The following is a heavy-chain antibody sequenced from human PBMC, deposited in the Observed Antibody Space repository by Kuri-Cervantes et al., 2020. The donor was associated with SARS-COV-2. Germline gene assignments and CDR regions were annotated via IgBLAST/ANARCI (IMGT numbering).Heavy chain of an antibody. V-gene: IGHV5-51*01. CDR2: IYPGDSDT. Sequence: GESLKISCKASGHTLTNYWIGWVRQMPGKGLEWVGIIYPGDSDTRYSPSFQGQVTISADKSITTAYLQWSSLKASDTAIYYCASRGTTVPAGNYWGRGTLVTVSS. D-gene: IGHD4-17*01. CDR3: ASRGTTVPAGNY. J-gene: IGHJ4*02. CDR1: GHTLTNYW.